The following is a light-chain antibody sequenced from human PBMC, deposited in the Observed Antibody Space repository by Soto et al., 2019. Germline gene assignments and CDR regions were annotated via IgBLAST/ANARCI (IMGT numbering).Light chain of an antibody. CDR2: DVT. CDR3: SSYRSRSTI. J-gene: IGLJ2*01. Sequence: HSALTQPASVSGSPGQSITISCTGTSSDIGGYNYVSWYQQHPGQAPKLMIYDVTNRPSGVSNRFSGSKSGNTASLTISGLQAEDEADYYCSSYRSRSTIFGGGTKLTVL. V-gene: IGLV2-14*01. CDR1: SSDIGGYNY.